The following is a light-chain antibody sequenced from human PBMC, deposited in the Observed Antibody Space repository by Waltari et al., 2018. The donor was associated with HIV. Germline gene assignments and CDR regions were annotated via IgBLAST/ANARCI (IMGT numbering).Light chain of an antibody. CDR2: DVN. Sequence: QSALTQPPSASGSPGQSVTIPCTGTSNHIAASKFVTWYHKHPGKAPRPIISDVNKRPSGVPNRFSGSKAGNTASLTVSGLQAEDEATYYCSSDGGTSAGGSRKFYVIFGGGTKLTVL. J-gene: IGLJ2*01. CDR3: SSDGGTSAGGSRKFYVI. CDR1: SNHIAASKF. V-gene: IGLV2-8*01.